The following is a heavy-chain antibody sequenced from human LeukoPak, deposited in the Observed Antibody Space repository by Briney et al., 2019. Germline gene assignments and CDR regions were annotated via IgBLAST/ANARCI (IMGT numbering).Heavy chain of an antibody. J-gene: IGHJ5*02. CDR1: GFTFSSYS. CDR2: ISSSSYI. Sequence: GGSLRLSCAASGFTFSSYSMNWVRQAPGKGLEWVSSISSSSYIYYADSVKGRFTISRDNAKNSLYLQMNSLRAEDTAVYYCARGPGHSDYDILTGYYNPWGQGTLVTVSS. CDR3: ARGPGHSDYDILTGYYNP. D-gene: IGHD3-9*01. V-gene: IGHV3-21*01.